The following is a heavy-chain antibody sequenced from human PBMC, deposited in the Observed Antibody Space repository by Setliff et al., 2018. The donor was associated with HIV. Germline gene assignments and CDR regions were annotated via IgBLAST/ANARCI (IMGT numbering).Heavy chain of an antibody. CDR2: IYTSGST. Sequence: TSETLSLTCTVSGGSISNYYWSWIRQPPGKGLEWIGYIYTSGSTNYNPSLKSRVTISVDTSKNQFSLKLSSVTAADTAVYYCATLDHSGGNFLAYWGQGSLVTVSS. CDR3: ATLDHSGGNFLAY. D-gene: IGHD2-21*02. CDR1: GGSISNYY. J-gene: IGHJ4*02. V-gene: IGHV4-4*09.